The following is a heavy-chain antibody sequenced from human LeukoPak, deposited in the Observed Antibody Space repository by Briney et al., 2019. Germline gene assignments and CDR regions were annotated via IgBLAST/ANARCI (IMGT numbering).Heavy chain of an antibody. J-gene: IGHJ3*02. Sequence: PGGSLRLSCAVSGLTVSSSYMSCVRQAPGKGLEWVSIIYNDGSTYYADSMKGRFTISRDNSKNTLYLQVNSLRAEDTAMYYCAIKILFAFYIWGQGTMVTVSS. V-gene: IGHV3-53*01. CDR2: IYNDGST. CDR1: GLTVSSSY. CDR3: AIKILFAFYI.